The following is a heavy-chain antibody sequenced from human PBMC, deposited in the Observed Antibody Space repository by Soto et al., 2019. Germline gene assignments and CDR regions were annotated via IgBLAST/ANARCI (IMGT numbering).Heavy chain of an antibody. CDR2: IWYDGSNK. Sequence: LRLSCAASGFTFSSYGMHWVRQAPGKGLEWVAVIWYDGSNKYYADSVKGRFTISRDNSKNTLYLQMNSLRAEDTAVYYCARGKWLVLDYYYGMDVWGQGTTVTVSS. J-gene: IGHJ6*02. V-gene: IGHV3-33*01. CDR3: ARGKWLVLDYYYGMDV. CDR1: GFTFSSYG. D-gene: IGHD6-19*01.